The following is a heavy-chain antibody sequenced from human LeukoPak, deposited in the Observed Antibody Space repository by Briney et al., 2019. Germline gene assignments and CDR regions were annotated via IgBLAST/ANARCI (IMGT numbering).Heavy chain of an antibody. D-gene: IGHD6-19*01. J-gene: IGHJ4*02. CDR3: ARALYNRGWYPDYFDS. CDR1: GFTFSNYW. Sequence: GGSLRLSCAASGFTFSNYWMSWVRQAPGKGLEWVANIKRDGSDNYYVGSVEGRFTISRDNAKNSLYLQMSSLRAEDTAIYYCARALYNRGWYPDYFDSWGQGTLVTVSA. CDR2: IKRDGSDN. V-gene: IGHV3-7*01.